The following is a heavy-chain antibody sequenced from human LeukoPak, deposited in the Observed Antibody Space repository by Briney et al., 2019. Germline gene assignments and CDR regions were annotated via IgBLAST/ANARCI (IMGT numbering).Heavy chain of an antibody. D-gene: IGHD3-22*01. CDR2: IYYSGST. CDR3: ARGGYYGPFDY. V-gene: IGHV4-59*08. Sequence: SETLSLTCTVSGASISSYYWGWIRQPPGKGLEWIGYIYYSGSTNYNPSLKSRVTISVDTSKNQFSLKLSSVTAADTAVYYCARGGYYGPFDYWGQGTLVTVSS. J-gene: IGHJ4*02. CDR1: GASISSYY.